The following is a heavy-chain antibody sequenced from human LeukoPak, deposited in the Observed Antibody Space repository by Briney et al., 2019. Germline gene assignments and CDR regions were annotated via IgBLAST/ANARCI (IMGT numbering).Heavy chain of an antibody. V-gene: IGHV4-59*08. CDR3: AGHHPRNTVDF. CDR1: GGSISSYY. CDR2: ISDIGSI. D-gene: IGHD2-8*02. Sequence: SETLSLTCTVSGGSISSYYWSWIPQPPGKGLEWIAYISDIGSINYNPSLKSRVTISLDTSKNQFSLTRSSVTAADTAVYYCAGHHPRNTVDFWGQGTLVTVSS. J-gene: IGHJ4*02.